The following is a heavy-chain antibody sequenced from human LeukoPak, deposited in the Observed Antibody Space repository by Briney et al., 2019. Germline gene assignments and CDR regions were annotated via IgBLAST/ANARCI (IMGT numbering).Heavy chain of an antibody. CDR2: ISWNSGSI. CDR1: GFTFSSYE. D-gene: IGHD6-19*01. V-gene: IGHV3-9*01. CDR3: AKAFRSGWSWFDP. J-gene: IGHJ5*02. Sequence: GGSLRLSCAASGFTFSSYEMNWVRQAPGKGLEWVSGISWNSGSIGYADSVKGRFTISRDNAKNSLYLQMNSLRAEDTALYYCAKAFRSGWSWFDPWGQGTLVTVSS.